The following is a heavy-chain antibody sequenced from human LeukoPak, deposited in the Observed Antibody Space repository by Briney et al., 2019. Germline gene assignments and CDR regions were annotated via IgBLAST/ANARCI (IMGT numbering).Heavy chain of an antibody. Sequence: PSETLSLTCTVSGGSITTYYWNWIRQPPGKGLEWIGYIYYSGSTNYNPSLKSRVTISVDTSKNQFSLKLSSVTAADTAVYYCARGRFDILTGYYLDYGGQGIRVTVSA. V-gene: IGHV4-59*01. CDR2: IYYSGST. CDR1: GGSITTYY. J-gene: IGHJ4*02. CDR3: ARGRFDILTGYYLDY. D-gene: IGHD3-9*01.